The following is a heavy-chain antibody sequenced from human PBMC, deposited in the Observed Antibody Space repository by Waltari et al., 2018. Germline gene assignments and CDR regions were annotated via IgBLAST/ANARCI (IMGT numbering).Heavy chain of an antibody. Sequence: EVQLVESGGDLVQPGGSLRLSGATSGITFSSDRMHWVLQPPGKGLVLVSRISPDGTKTYYADSVKGRFSISRDNAKNTLYLQMNTLKVEDTATYYCVRNDGSVYGKFDCWGQGTPVTVSS. CDR1: GITFSSDR. CDR2: ISPDGTKT. D-gene: IGHD1-1*01. J-gene: IGHJ4*02. CDR3: VRNDGSVYGKFDC. V-gene: IGHV3-74*01.